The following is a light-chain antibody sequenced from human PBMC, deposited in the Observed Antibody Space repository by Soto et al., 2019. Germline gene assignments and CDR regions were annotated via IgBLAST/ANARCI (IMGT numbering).Light chain of an antibody. CDR1: QSISSW. CDR3: QQYNSYSMWT. V-gene: IGKV1-5*01. CDR2: DAS. Sequence: DIQMTQSPSTLSASVGDRVTITCRASQSISSWLAWYQQKPGKAHKLLIYDASSLESEVPSRFSGSGSGTEFTLTISSLQPDGFATYSCQQYNSYSMWTFGQGTKVEIK. J-gene: IGKJ1*01.